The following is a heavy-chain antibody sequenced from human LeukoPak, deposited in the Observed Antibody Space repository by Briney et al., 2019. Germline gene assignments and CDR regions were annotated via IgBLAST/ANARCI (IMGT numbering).Heavy chain of an antibody. V-gene: IGHV4-61*02. Sequence: PSETLSLTCTGSGGSISSGSYYWSWIRQPAGKGLEWIGRIYTSGSTNYNPSLKSRVTISVDTSKNQFSLKLSSVTAADTAVYYCARVAAGQKGRIDYWGQGTLVTVSS. CDR2: IYTSGST. D-gene: IGHD6-13*01. CDR1: GGSISSGSYY. CDR3: ARVAAGQKGRIDY. J-gene: IGHJ4*02.